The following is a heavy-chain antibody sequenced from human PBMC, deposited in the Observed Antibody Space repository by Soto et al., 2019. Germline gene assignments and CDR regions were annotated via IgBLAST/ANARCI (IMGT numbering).Heavy chain of an antibody. CDR1: GYTFSAYY. Sequence: ASVKVSCKSSGYTFSAYYMHWVRQAPGQGLQWMGWINPTSGDTDYTQKFQGRVAMTRDTSINTAYMELNSLTSDDTAVYYCARGGSGSYWAPGMYWGQGTLVTVSS. CDR2: INPTSGDT. CDR3: ARGGSGSYWAPGMY. V-gene: IGHV1-2*02. D-gene: IGHD3-10*01. J-gene: IGHJ4*02.